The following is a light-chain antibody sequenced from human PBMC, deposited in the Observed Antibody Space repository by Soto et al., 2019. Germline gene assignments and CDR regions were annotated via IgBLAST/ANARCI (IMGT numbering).Light chain of an antibody. CDR2: DVS. V-gene: IGLV2-14*01. CDR3: SSYTSSSSVV. CDR1: SSDVGGYNY. Sequence: QSALTQPASVSGSPGQSITISCTGTSSDVGGYNYVSWYQQHPGKAPKLMIYDVSNRPSGVSNRFSGSKSGNTASLTISGLQAEDEAEYYCSSYTSSSSVVFGGGTKLTVI. J-gene: IGLJ2*01.